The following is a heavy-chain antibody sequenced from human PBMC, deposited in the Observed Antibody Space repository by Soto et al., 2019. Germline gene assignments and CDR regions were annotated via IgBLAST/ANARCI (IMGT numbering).Heavy chain of an antibody. Sequence: QVQLQESGPGLVKPSATLSLTCTVSGGSISSYYWSWIRQPAGKGLEWIGRIYTSGSTNYNPSLKSRVTMSVETSKTQFSLRLSSVTAADTAVYYWARWYSRSWTDYYYYGMDVWGRGTTVTVSS. J-gene: IGHJ6*02. CDR1: GGSISSYY. D-gene: IGHD6-13*01. V-gene: IGHV4-4*07. CDR3: ARWYSRSWTDYYYYGMDV. CDR2: IYTSGST.